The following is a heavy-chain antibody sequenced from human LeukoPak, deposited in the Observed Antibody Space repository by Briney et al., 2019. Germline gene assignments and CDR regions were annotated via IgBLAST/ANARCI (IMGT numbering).Heavy chain of an antibody. J-gene: IGHJ3*02. Sequence: GGSRRLSCAASGFTFSSYAMHWVRQAPGKGLEGVAVISYDGSNKYYADSVKGRFTISRDNSKNTLYLQMNSLRAEDTAVYYCARDRAPGAFDIWGQGTMVTVSS. CDR3: ARDRAPGAFDI. V-gene: IGHV3-30-3*01. CDR1: GFTFSSYA. CDR2: ISYDGSNK. D-gene: IGHD3-10*01.